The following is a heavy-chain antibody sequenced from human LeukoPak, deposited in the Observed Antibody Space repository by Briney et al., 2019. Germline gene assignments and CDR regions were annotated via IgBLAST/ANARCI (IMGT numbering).Heavy chain of an antibody. CDR2: ISSNGGST. J-gene: IGHJ3*02. CDR3: ARAEFRAFDI. Sequence: GGSLRLSCAASGFTFSSYSMHWVRQAPGKGLEYVSAISSNGGSTYYANSVKGRFTIFRDNSKNTLYLQMGSLRADDMALYYCARAEFRAFDIWGQGTMVTVSS. CDR1: GFTFSSYS. D-gene: IGHD3-10*01. V-gene: IGHV3-64*01.